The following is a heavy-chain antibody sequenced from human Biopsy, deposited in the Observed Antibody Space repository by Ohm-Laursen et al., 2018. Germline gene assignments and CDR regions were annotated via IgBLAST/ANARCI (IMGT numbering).Heavy chain of an antibody. V-gene: IGHV1-18*01. Sequence: ASVKVSCKASGYRFDNYGISWVRQASGQRPEWMGWVSGYNGVTNYARKFQGRVTMTIEKSTTTAYMELRGLRSDDTAVYYCGRDYYYNGTDIWGLGTTLTVSS. CDR2: VSGYNGVT. CDR3: GRDYYYNGTDI. J-gene: IGHJ6*02. CDR1: GYRFDNYG.